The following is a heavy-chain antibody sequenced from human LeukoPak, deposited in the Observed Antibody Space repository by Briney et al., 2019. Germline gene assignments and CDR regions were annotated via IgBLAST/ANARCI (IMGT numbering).Heavy chain of an antibody. CDR3: ARDSNYYDGSGYYHDAFDI. CDR2: IYYSGST. Sequence: SETLSLTCTVSGGSISSYYWSWIRQPPGKGLEWIGYIYYSGSTNYNPSLKSRVTISVDTSKNQFSLKLSSVTAADTAVYYCARDSNYYDGSGYYHDAFDIWGQGTMVTVSS. J-gene: IGHJ3*02. D-gene: IGHD3-22*01. CDR1: GGSISSYY. V-gene: IGHV4-59*01.